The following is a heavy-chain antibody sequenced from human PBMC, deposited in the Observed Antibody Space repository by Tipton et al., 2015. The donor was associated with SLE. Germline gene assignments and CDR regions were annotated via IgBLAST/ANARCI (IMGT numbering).Heavy chain of an antibody. Sequence: TLSLTCTVSGFSFSSYYWSWIRQPPGKGLEWIGYVYYSGSTNYNPSLRGRITTSVDTPKNQFSLKLTSVTAADTAVYYCAAHAAGRGGSGYWGQGTLVTVSS. CDR2: VYYSGST. J-gene: IGHJ4*02. V-gene: IGHV4-59*08. CDR1: GFSFSSYY. D-gene: IGHD2-15*01. CDR3: AAHAAGRGGSGY.